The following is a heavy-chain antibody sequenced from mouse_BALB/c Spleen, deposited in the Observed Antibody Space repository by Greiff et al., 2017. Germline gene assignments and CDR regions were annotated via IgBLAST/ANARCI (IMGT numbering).Heavy chain of an antibody. V-gene: IGHV1-54*01. CDR2: INPGSGGT. D-gene: IGHD2-10*02. J-gene: IGHJ3*01. Sequence: VQLQESGAELVRPGTSVKVSCKASGYAFTNYLIEWVKQRPGQGLEWIGVINPGSGGTNYNEKFKGKATLTADKSSSTAYMQLSSLTSDDSAVYFCARSGYGNSLPYWGQGTLVTVSA. CDR3: ARSGYGNSLPY. CDR1: GYAFTNYL.